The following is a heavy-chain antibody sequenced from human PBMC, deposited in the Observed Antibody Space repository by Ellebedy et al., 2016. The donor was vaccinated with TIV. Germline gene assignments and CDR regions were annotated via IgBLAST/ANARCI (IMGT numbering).Heavy chain of an antibody. D-gene: IGHD3-10*01. J-gene: IGHJ4*02. Sequence: MPGGSLRLSCTVSGGSISSYYWTWIRQPPGKGLEWIGYIYHNGNTNYNPSLKSRVSMSVDTFKNQVSLKLRSVTAEDTAVYYCARFFESGSTGDYWGQGTLVTVSS. CDR2: IYHNGNT. CDR3: ARFFESGSTGDY. CDR1: GGSISSYY. V-gene: IGHV4-59*08.